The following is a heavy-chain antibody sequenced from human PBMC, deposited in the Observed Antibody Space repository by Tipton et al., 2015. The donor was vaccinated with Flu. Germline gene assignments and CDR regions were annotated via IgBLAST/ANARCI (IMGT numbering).Heavy chain of an antibody. V-gene: IGHV4-38-2*02. D-gene: IGHD3-10*01. CDR3: AREWDFYGSGTYYLPYYFDH. Sequence: TLSLTCIVSGYSISSGYYWAWIRQPPGKGLEWIATTYHSGTTYYNPSLKSRVTISVDTSQNQFSLKLRSVTAADTAVYYCAREWDFYGSGTYYLPYYFDHWGQGTLVTVSS. CDR2: TYHSGTT. J-gene: IGHJ4*02. CDR1: GYSISSGYY.